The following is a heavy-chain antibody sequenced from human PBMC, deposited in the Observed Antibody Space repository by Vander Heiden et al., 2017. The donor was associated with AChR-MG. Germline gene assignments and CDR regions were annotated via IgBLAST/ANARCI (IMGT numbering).Heavy chain of an antibody. J-gene: IGHJ6*02. CDR3: ARGNYYYYYPMDV. CDR1: GDSVSSKSAA. CDR2: TYDRAKWYN. Sequence: QVQLQQSGPGLVKPSQTLSLTCAISGDSVSSKSAAWNWIRQSPSRGLEWLGRTYDRAKWYNDYAVSVKSRITINPDTSKNQFSLQLNSVTPEDTAVYYCARGNYYYYYPMDVWGQGTKGTVSS. V-gene: IGHV6-1*01.